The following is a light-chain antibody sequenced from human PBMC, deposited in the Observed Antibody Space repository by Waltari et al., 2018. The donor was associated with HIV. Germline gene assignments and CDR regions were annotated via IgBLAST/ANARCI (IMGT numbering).Light chain of an antibody. J-gene: IGLJ3*02. Sequence: QSGLTQPSSASRPPGQRILISCLGNSSNIGKNYVSWYQHFPGVAPKLVIYRNDRRPSGVPDRFSAAKSGASASLAIAGLRSDDEAHYFCASWDDSSSSWVFGGGTKVTVL. CDR2: RND. CDR3: ASWDDSSSSWV. CDR1: SSNIGKNY. V-gene: IGLV1-47*01.